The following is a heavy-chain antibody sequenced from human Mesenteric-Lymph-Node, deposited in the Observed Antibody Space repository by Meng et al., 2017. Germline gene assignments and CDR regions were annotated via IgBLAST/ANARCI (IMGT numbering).Heavy chain of an antibody. J-gene: IGHJ4*02. V-gene: IGHV3-72*01. Sequence: EVQWVESGGGWFQPGGSLRPSGAASGFTFTDHYMDWVRQAPGKGLEWVGRITNTPNRYPTNYAASVKGRFTISRDDSKNSLYLEMNSLKIEDTAVYYCARDTSTSLDYWGQGALVTVSS. CDR2: ITNTPNRYPT. D-gene: IGHD2/OR15-2a*01. CDR3: ARDTSTSLDY. CDR1: GFTFTDHY.